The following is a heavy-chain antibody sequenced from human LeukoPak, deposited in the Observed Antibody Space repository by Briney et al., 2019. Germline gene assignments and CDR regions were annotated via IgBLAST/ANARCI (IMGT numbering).Heavy chain of an antibody. CDR3: AKVIAWPYLATPVDY. D-gene: IGHD2-2*02. J-gene: IGHJ4*02. CDR2: ISGSGGST. V-gene: IGHV3-23*01. Sequence: GGSLRLSCAASGFTFSSYAMSWVRQAPGKGLEWVSAISGSGGSTYYADSVKGRFTISRDNSKNTLYLQMNSLRAEDTAVYYCAKVIAWPYLATPVDYWGQGTLVTVSS. CDR1: GFTFSSYA.